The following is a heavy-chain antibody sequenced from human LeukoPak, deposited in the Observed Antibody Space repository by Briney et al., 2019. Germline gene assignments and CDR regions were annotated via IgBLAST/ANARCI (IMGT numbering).Heavy chain of an antibody. CDR1: GFTFSSYW. CDR2: IYSDGSST. CDR3: ARLKYYYGSGSYPDYYMDV. V-gene: IGHV3-74*01. J-gene: IGHJ6*03. Sequence: GGSLRLSCAASGFTFSSYWMHWVRQAPGKGLVWVSRIYSDGSSTSYADSVKGRFTISRDNAKNTLYLQMNSLRAEDTAVYYCARLKYYYGSGSYPDYYMDVWGKGTTVTISS. D-gene: IGHD3-10*01.